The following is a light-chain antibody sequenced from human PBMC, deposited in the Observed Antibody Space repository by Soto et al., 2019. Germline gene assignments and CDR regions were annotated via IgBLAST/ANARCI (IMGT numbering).Light chain of an antibody. CDR1: QSISTY. CDR2: AAS. J-gene: IGKJ5*01. V-gene: IGKV1-39*01. CDR3: QQLHDYPIT. Sequence: DIQRTQSRSSLSSCVADRFTITLRSSQSISTYLHWYQQKPGKAPNLLIYAASTLQSGVPSRFSGSGSGTDFTLTISSLQPEDFATYYCQQLHDYPITFGQGTRLEI.